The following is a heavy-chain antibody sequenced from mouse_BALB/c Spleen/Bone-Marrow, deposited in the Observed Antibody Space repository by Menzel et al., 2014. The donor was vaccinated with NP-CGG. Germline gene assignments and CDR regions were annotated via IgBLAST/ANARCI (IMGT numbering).Heavy chain of an antibody. Sequence: VQVVESGAELAKPGASMKMSCKASDYTFTNYWMHWVKQRPGQGLEWIGYINPSTGYTEYNQKFKDKATLTADKSSRTAYMQLSRLTSEDSAVYYCASYRFAYWGQGTLVTVSA. CDR3: ASYRFAY. J-gene: IGHJ3*01. D-gene: IGHD2-10*01. V-gene: IGHV1-7*01. CDR1: DYTFTNYW. CDR2: INPSTGYT.